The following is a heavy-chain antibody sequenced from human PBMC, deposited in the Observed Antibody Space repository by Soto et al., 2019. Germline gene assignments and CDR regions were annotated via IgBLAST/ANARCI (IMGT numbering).Heavy chain of an antibody. V-gene: IGHV3-49*03. Sequence: PGGSLRLSCTASGFTFGDYAMSWFRQAPGKGLEWVGFIRSKAYGGTTEYAASVKGRFTISRDDSKSIAYLQMNSLKTEDTAVYYCTRSGYSYFTPDPTYYYYYGMDVWGQGTTVTVSS. CDR3: TRSGYSYFTPDPTYYYYYGMDV. J-gene: IGHJ6*02. D-gene: IGHD5-18*01. CDR2: IRSKAYGGTT. CDR1: GFTFGDYA.